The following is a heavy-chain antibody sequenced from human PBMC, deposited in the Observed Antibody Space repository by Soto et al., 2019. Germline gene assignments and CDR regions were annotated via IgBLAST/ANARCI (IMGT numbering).Heavy chain of an antibody. Sequence: QVQLVESGGGVVQPGRSLRLSCAASGFTFSSYAMHWVRQAPGKGLEWVAVISYDGSNKYYADSVKGRFTISRDNSKNTLYLQMNSLRAEDTAVYYCARGLRLSAAVAVQTLFDYWGQGTLVTVSS. V-gene: IGHV3-30-3*01. CDR2: ISYDGSNK. CDR1: GFTFSSYA. J-gene: IGHJ4*02. CDR3: ARGLRLSAAVAVQTLFDY. D-gene: IGHD6-19*01.